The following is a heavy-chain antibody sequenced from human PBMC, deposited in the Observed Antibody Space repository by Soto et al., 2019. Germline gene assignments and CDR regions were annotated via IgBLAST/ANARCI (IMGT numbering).Heavy chain of an antibody. D-gene: IGHD3-16*02. CDR3: ARDDSRYDYVWGSYRSTDY. CDR2: ISSSSSTI. J-gene: IGHJ4*02. Sequence: EVQLVESGGGLVQPGGSLRLSCAASGFTFSSYSMNWVRQAPGKGLEWVSYISSSSSTIYYADSVKGRFTISRDNAKNXLXXQMNSLRDEDTAVYYCARDDSRYDYVWGSYRSTDYWGQGTLVTVSS. CDR1: GFTFSSYS. V-gene: IGHV3-48*02.